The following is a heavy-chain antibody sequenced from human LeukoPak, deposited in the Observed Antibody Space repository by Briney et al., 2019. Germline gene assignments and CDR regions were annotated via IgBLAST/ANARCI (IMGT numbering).Heavy chain of an antibody. CDR2: IIPLFDIA. CDR3: ARGPNYYGSGSYAYNWFDP. J-gene: IGHJ5*02. D-gene: IGHD3-10*01. Sequence: ASVMVASMPSGGTFVIYPISWVCQAPGQRLEWMGRIIPLFDIANYAQKFQGRDTITADESTSTAYMELGSLRSEDTAVYYCARGPNYYGSGSYAYNWFDPWGPGTLVTVSS. V-gene: IGHV1-69*13. CDR1: GGTFVIYP.